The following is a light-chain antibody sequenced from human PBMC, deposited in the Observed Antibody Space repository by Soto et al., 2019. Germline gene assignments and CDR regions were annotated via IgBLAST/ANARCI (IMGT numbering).Light chain of an antibody. CDR1: QGINNY. CDR2: SAS. J-gene: IGKJ1*01. V-gene: IGKV1-27*01. Sequence: DLQTTQSPSSLSAYVGDRVTITCRASQGINNYLAWYQQKPGKVPKLLIYSASTLESGVPSRFSGSGSGTDFTLTISSLQPEDVANYYCQKYNSGLRTFGQGTKVDIK. CDR3: QKYNSGLRT.